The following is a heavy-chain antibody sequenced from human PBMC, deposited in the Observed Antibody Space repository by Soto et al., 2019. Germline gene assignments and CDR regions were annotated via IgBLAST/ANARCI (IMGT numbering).Heavy chain of an antibody. J-gene: IGHJ4*02. CDR3: AREDRYDSSGYYSSTFDY. D-gene: IGHD3-22*01. CDR2: INPNSGGT. V-gene: IGHV1-2*04. CDR1: GYTFTGYY. Sequence: ASVKVSFKASGYTFTGYYMHWVRQAPGQGLEWMGWINPNSGGTNYAQKFQGWVTMTRDTSISTAYMELSRLRSDETAVYYCAREDRYDSSGYYSSTFDYWGQGTLVTVSS.